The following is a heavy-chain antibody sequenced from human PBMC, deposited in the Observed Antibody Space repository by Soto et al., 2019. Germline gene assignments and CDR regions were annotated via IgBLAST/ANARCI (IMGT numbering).Heavy chain of an antibody. CDR2: INSDGSSA. CDR3: ARGPPYYYDSSGYSLVDY. V-gene: IGHV3-74*01. D-gene: IGHD3-22*01. J-gene: IGHJ4*02. Sequence: GGSLRLSCAASGFTFSNYWMHGVRQAPGKGLVWVSRINSDGSSASYADSVKGRFTSSRDNAKNTLYLQMNSLRAEDTAVYYCARGPPYYYDSSGYSLVDYWGQGTLVTVSS. CDR1: GFTFSNYW.